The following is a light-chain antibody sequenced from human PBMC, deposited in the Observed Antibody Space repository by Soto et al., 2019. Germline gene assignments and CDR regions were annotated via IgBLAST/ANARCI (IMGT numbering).Light chain of an antibody. CDR3: QQSYSTPVI. J-gene: IGKJ3*01. V-gene: IGKV1-39*01. CDR1: QSISSY. Sequence: DIQMPQSPSSLSASVGDRVTITCRASQSISSYLNWYQQKPGKAPKLLIYAASSLQSGVPSRFSGSGSGTDFTLTISSLQPEDFATYYCQQSYSTPVIFGPGTKVDIK. CDR2: AAS.